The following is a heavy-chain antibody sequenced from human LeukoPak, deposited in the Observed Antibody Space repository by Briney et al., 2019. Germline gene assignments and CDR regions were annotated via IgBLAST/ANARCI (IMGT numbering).Heavy chain of an antibody. CDR1: GFIVSSNY. J-gene: IGHJ6*02. D-gene: IGHD4-17*01. V-gene: IGHV3-53*01. CDR3: ARDSPTVTSYYYGMDV. Sequence: GGSLRLSCAASGFIVSSNYMSWVRQAPGKGLEWVSVIYSDGSTYYADSVKGRFTNSRDNSKNTLYLQMNSLRAEDTAVYYCARDSPTVTSYYYGMDVWGQGTTVTVSS. CDR2: IYSDGST.